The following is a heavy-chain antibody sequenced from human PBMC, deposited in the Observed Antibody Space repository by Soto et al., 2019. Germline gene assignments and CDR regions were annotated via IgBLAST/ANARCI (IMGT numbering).Heavy chain of an antibody. D-gene: IGHD2-8*01. CDR3: ARDSGYCTHGVCAIFDF. Sequence: SETLSLTCTVSGDSIKNYFWSWVRQPPGKGLEWIGHFYHSGTTNYSPALKSRVTISIDQSKNQFSLRLNSVTAADTAVYFCARDSGYCTHGVCAIFDFWGQGIPVTLSS. CDR2: FYHSGTT. CDR1: GDSIKNYF. V-gene: IGHV4-59*01. J-gene: IGHJ4*02.